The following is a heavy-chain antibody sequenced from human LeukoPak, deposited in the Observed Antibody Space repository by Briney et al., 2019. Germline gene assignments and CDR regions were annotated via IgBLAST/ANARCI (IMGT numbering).Heavy chain of an antibody. Sequence: ASVKVSCKASGYTFTSYDISWVRQAPGQGLEWMGGIIPIFGTANYAQKFQGRVTITADESTSTAYMELSSLRSEDTAVYYCARAPGTLALGPNWFDPWGQGTLVTVSS. D-gene: IGHD7-27*01. CDR2: IIPIFGTA. J-gene: IGHJ5*02. CDR3: ARAPGTLALGPNWFDP. V-gene: IGHV1-69*13. CDR1: GYTFTSYD.